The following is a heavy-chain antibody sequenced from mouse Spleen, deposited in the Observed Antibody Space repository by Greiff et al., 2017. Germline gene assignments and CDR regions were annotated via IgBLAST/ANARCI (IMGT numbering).Heavy chain of an antibody. Sequence: QVQLQQPGAELVKPGASVKLSCKASGYTFTSHWMHWVKQRPGRGLEWIGRIDPNSGGSKYKEKLKSKATLTVDKTSSTAYMQLSSLTFEDSAVYYCARSTYYDYDGYAMDYWGQGTSVTGSA. V-gene: IGHV1-72*01. CDR3: ARSTYYDYDGYAMDY. CDR2: IDPNSGGS. J-gene: IGHJ4*01. D-gene: IGHD2-4*01. CDR1: GYTFTSHW.